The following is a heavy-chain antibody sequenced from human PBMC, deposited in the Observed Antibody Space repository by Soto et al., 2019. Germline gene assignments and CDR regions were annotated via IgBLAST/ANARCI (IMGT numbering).Heavy chain of an antibody. J-gene: IGHJ5*02. V-gene: IGHV3-21*01. Sequence: EVQVVESGGGLVKPGGSLRLSCNFSFSMYSMDWVRQAPGKGLEWVASISSGSALIKYADSVKGRFTISRDNAKNSVSLQMDSLRVEDTAMYYCTRDQGGSYDSWFDPWGRGTLVTVSS. D-gene: IGHD1-26*01. CDR1: SFSMYS. CDR3: TRDQGGSYDSWFDP. CDR2: ISSGSALI.